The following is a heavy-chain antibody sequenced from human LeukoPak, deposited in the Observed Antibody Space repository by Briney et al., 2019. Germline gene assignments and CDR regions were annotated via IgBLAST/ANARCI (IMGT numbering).Heavy chain of an antibody. CDR3: ARDDGYSYAGLDY. Sequence: PSETLSLTCTVSGGSISSYYWSWIRQPPGKGLEWIGYIYYSGSTNYNPSLKSRVTISVDTSKNQFSLKLSSVTAADTAVYYCARDDGYSYAGLDYWGQGTLVTVSS. CDR1: GGSISSYY. J-gene: IGHJ4*02. D-gene: IGHD5-18*01. CDR2: IYYSGST. V-gene: IGHV4-59*01.